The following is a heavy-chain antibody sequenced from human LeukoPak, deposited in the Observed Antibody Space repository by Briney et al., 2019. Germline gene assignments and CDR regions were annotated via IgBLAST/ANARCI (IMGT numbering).Heavy chain of an antibody. CDR3: ARDLWGSYSTGSYLDY. Sequence: GGSLRLPCAVSGFPFTNYWMSWVRQAPGKGLEWVANIKEDGSVMYYVDSLKGRFTISRDSAQNSLYLQMNSLRVEDTAVYFCARDLWGSYSTGSYLDYWGQGALVTVSS. D-gene: IGHD6-19*01. J-gene: IGHJ4*02. CDR1: GFPFTNYW. CDR2: IKEDGSVM. V-gene: IGHV3-7*01.